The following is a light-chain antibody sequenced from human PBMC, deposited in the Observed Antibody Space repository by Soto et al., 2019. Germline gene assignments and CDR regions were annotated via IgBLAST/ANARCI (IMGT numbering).Light chain of an antibody. CDR3: SSYTSSSTVV. Sequence: QPVLTQPASVSGSPGQSITISCTGTSNDVGGYNYVSWYQQYPGKAPKFMIYDVSKRPSGVSNRFSGSKSGNTASLTISGLQAEDEADYYCSSYTSSSTVVFGGGTKVTVL. V-gene: IGLV2-14*01. CDR2: DVS. J-gene: IGLJ2*01. CDR1: SNDVGGYNY.